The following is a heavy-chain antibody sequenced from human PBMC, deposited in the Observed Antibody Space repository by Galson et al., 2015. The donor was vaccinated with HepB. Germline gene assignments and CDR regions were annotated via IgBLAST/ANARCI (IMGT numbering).Heavy chain of an antibody. V-gene: IGHV5-10-1*01. D-gene: IGHD2-15*01. CDR1: GYNFSNYW. Sequence: QSGAEVKKPGESLRISCKGSGYNFSNYWISWVRQMPGKGLEWMGKIDPLDSYVKYSPSFQGHVTLSVDKFINTAYLQWSSLKASDTAIYYCVRLGGYCSGGSCYSAYWFDPWGQGTLVTVSS. CDR3: VRLGGYCSGGSCYSAYWFDP. CDR2: IDPLDSYV. J-gene: IGHJ5*02.